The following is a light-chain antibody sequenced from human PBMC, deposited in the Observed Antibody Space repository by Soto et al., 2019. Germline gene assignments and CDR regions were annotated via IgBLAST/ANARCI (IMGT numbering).Light chain of an antibody. Sequence: DIQMTQSPSTLSASVGDRVTITCRASQSISIWLAWYQQKPGKAPKLLIYKASSLESGVPSRFSGSGSGTDFTLTINSLQPDDFATYSCQQYNSDSTFGQGTKVEIK. CDR1: QSISIW. CDR3: QQYNSDST. CDR2: KAS. J-gene: IGKJ1*01. V-gene: IGKV1-5*03.